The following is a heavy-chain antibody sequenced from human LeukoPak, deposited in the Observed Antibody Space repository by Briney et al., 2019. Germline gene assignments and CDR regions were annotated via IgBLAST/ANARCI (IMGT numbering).Heavy chain of an antibody. J-gene: IGHJ4*02. D-gene: IGHD1-7*01. Sequence: PGGSLRLSCAVSGFSVTANDMSWVRQAPGKGLEWVSVIYSGERTYYAASVKGRFTISRDNSKNTLFLQMNNLRVEDMAVLYCAKDWNWAIDYWGQGTLVTVSS. CDR3: AKDWNWAIDY. CDR1: GFSVTAND. CDR2: IYSGERT. V-gene: IGHV3-53*05.